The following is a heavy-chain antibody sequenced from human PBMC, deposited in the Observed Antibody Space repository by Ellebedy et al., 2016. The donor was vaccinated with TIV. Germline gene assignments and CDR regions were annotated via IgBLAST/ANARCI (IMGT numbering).Heavy chain of an antibody. V-gene: IGHV3-23*01. D-gene: IGHD3-22*01. Sequence: GESLKISCATSDFIFSYDAISWVRQPPGKGLEWVSTISGGGQSTFAADSVKGRFTISRDFSKRTVYLQMASLGVEDTAVYFCATRGHSNGRFAYWGQGTLVTVSS. CDR3: ATRGHSNGRFAY. CDR2: ISGGGQST. J-gene: IGHJ4*02. CDR1: DFIFSYDA.